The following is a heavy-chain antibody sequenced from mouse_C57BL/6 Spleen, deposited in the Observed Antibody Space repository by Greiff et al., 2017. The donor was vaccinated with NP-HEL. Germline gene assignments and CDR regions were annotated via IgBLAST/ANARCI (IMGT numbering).Heavy chain of an antibody. CDR2: IYPGGGYT. D-gene: IGHD2-13*01. CDR1: GYTFTNYW. CDR3: ARRMVTPYFDY. J-gene: IGHJ2*01. Sequence: QVQLQQSGAELVRPGTSVKMSCKASGYTFTNYWIGWAKQRPGHGLEWMGDIYPGGGYTNYNEKFKGKATLTADKSSSTAYMQFSSLTSEDSAIYYCARRMVTPYFDYWGQGTTLTVSS. V-gene: IGHV1-63*01.